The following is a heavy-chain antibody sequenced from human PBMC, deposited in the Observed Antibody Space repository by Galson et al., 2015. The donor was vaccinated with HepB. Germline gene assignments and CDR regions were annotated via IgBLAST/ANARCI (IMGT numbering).Heavy chain of an antibody. J-gene: IGHJ6*02. CDR1: GDSVSSNSAA. V-gene: IGHV6-1*01. CDR2: TYYRSKWYN. CDR3: ARRGSQSYRSFYYGMDV. Sequence: CAISGDSVSSNSAAWNWIRQSPSRGLEWLGRTYYRSKWYNDYAVSVKSRITINPDTSKNQFSLQLNSVTPEDTAVYYCARRGSQSYRSFYYGMDVWGQGTTVTVSS. D-gene: IGHD3-10*01.